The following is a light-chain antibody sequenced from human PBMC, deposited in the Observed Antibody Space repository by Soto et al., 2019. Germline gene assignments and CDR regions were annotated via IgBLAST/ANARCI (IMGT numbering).Light chain of an antibody. CDR3: QLYGSSPQT. Sequence: EIVLTECPGTLSLSPGERATLSCRASQSVSSNSLAWYQQKPDQAPRLLIYDASSRATGIPDRFSGSGSGTDFTLTISRLEPEDFAVYYCQLYGSSPQTFGGGTKVDIK. J-gene: IGKJ4*01. CDR1: QSVSSNS. CDR2: DAS. V-gene: IGKV3-20*01.